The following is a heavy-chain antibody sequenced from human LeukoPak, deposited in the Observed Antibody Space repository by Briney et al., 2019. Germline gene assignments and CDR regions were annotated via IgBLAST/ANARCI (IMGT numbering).Heavy chain of an antibody. V-gene: IGHV3-21*01. CDR3: ARGLAEAKVFDY. CDR1: GLTFSTHS. CDR2: ISSTSVYI. J-gene: IGHJ4*02. D-gene: IGHD6-13*01. Sequence: GGSLRLSCAASGLTFSTHSMNWFRQAPGKGLEWVSSISSTSVYIYYADSVKGRFTISRDNSKNTLYLQMNSLRPEDTAVYFCARGLAEAKVFDYWGQGTLVTVSS.